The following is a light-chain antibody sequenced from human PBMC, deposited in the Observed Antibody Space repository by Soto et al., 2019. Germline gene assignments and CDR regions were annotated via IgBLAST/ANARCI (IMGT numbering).Light chain of an antibody. CDR3: QQYGSFSPIT. J-gene: IGKJ4*01. CDR1: RSISNW. CDR2: DAS. V-gene: IGKV1-5*01. Sequence: DIQMTQSPSTLSASVGDRVTITCRASRSISNWLAWYQQRPGIAPKLLIFDASILQSGVPSRFSGSGAGTEVTLRISRLQTDDFATYYCQQYGSFSPITFGGGTKVEI.